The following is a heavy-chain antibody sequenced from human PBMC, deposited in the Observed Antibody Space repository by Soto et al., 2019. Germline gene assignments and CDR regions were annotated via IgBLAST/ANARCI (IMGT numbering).Heavy chain of an antibody. D-gene: IGHD3-3*01. CDR3: GKDLFPWLGFGLGH. J-gene: IGHJ5*02. CDR2: TSGAGDTT. CDR1: GFTFSTYA. V-gene: IGHV3-23*01. Sequence: EVQLLESGGGSVQPGGSLRLSCAGSGFTFSTYAMSWVRQAPGKGLEWVSATSGAGDTTYYADSVEGRFTISRDNSKNTLYLQMNSLRAEDTAVYYCGKDLFPWLGFGLGHWGQGTLVTVSP.